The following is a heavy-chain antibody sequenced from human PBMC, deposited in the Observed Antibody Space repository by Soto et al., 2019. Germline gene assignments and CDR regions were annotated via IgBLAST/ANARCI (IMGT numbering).Heavy chain of an antibody. V-gene: IGHV3-48*01. CDR1: GFTFSSYS. J-gene: IGHJ4*02. Sequence: PGGSLRLSCAASGFTFSSYSMNWVRQAPGKGLEWVSYISSSSSTIYYADSVKGRFTISRDNAKNSLYLQMNSLRAEDTAVYYFARGHSESGYDYGVYLDYWGQGTLVTVSS. D-gene: IGHD5-12*01. CDR3: ARGHSESGYDYGVYLDY. CDR2: ISSSSSTI.